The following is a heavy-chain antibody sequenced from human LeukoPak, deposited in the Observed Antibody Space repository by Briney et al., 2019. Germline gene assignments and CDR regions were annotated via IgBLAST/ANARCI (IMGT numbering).Heavy chain of an antibody. CDR1: GFTFGDYA. CDR2: IRSKAYGGTT. Sequence: PGGSLRLSCTASGFTFGDYAMSWFRQAPGKGLEWVGFIRSKAYGGTTEYAASVKGRFTISRDDSKSIAYLQMNSLKTEDTAVYSCTRDRLGYNYRTNWLDPWGQGTLVTVSS. J-gene: IGHJ5*02. V-gene: IGHV3-49*03. D-gene: IGHD5-18*01. CDR3: TRDRLGYNYRTNWLDP.